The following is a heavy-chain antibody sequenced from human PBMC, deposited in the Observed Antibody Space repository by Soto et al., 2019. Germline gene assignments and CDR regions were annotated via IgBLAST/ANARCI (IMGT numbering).Heavy chain of an antibody. CDR2: IYYSGST. V-gene: IGHV4-39*01. CDR3: ARHRADYYYGSGSYYMDV. Sequence: SETLSLTCTVSGGSISSSSYYWGWIRQPPGKGLEWIGSIYYSGSTYYNPSLKSRVTISVDTSKNQFSLKLSSVTAADTAVYYCARHRADYYYGSGSYYMDVWGKGTTVTVSS. J-gene: IGHJ6*03. CDR1: GGSISSSSYY. D-gene: IGHD3-10*01.